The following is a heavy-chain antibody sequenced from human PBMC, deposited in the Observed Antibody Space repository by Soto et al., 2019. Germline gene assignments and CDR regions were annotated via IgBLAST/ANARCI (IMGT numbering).Heavy chain of an antibody. CDR2: IKQDESEK. J-gene: IGHJ3*01. V-gene: IGHV3-7*01. CDR3: ARVGNGYATDAFDL. Sequence: EERLVESGGGLVQPGGSLRLSCAASGFTFTNFWMSWVRQAPGKGLEWVANIKQDESEKYYVDSVKGRFTVSRDNAKNLVYQQMKSLKAEDTAGYYCARVGNGYATDAFDLWGQGTMVSVSS. CDR1: GFTFTNFW. D-gene: IGHD5-12*01.